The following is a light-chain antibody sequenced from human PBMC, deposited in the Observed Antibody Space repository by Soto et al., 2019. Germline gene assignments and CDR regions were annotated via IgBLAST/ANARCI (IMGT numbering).Light chain of an antibody. V-gene: IGLV2-23*02. CDR3: CSYAGSRTPLI. CDR1: SSDVGSYNL. J-gene: IGLJ1*01. CDR2: EVS. Sequence: QPVLTQAASVSGSPGQSITISCTGTSSDVGSYNLVSWYQQHPGKAPKLMSYEVSKRPSGLSNRFSGSKSGNTASLTISGLQAEDEADYYCCSYAGSRTPLIFGTGTKLTVL.